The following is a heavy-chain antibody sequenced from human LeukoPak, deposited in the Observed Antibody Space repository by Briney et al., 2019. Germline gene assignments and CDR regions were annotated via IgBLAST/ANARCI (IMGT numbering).Heavy chain of an antibody. D-gene: IGHD1-26*01. CDR2: IKSKTDGGTT. CDR1: GFTVSSNY. V-gene: IGHV3-15*01. Sequence: PGGSLRLSCAASGFTVSSNYRSWVRQAPGKGLEWVGRIKSKTDGGTTDYAAPVKGRFTISRDDSKNTLYLQMNSLKTEDTAVYYCTTRPSGSYVWGQGTLVTVSS. CDR3: TTRPSGSYV. J-gene: IGHJ4*02.